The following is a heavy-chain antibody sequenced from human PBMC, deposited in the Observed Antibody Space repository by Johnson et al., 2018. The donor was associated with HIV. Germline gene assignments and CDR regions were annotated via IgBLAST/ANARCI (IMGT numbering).Heavy chain of an antibody. CDR3: ARARAYSSSWFAFDI. D-gene: IGHD6-13*01. CDR1: GFTVSSNY. J-gene: IGHJ3*02. Sequence: VQLVESGGGLIQPGGSLRLSCAASGFTVSSNYMSWVRQAPGKGLEWVSVIYSGGSTYYADSVKGRFTISRDNSKNTLYLQMNSLRAEDTAVYYCARARAYSSSWFAFDIWGQGTMVTVSS. V-gene: IGHV3-66*03. CDR2: IYSGGST.